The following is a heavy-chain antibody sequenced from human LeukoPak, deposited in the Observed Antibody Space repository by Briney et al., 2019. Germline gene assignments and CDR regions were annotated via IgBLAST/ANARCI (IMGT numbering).Heavy chain of an antibody. Sequence: ASVKVSCKASGYTFTGYYMHWVRQAPGQGLEWMGWINPNSGGTNYAQKFQGRVTMTRDTSISTAYMELSRLRSDDTAAYYCARDPVEVVVIAIAEFKWFDPWGQGTLVTVSS. CDR3: ARDPVEVVVIAIAEFKWFDP. J-gene: IGHJ5*02. CDR2: INPNSGGT. V-gene: IGHV1-2*02. D-gene: IGHD2-21*01. CDR1: GYTFTGYY.